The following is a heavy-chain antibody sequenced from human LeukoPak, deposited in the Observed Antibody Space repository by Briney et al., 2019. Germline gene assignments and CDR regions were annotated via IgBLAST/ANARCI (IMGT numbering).Heavy chain of an antibody. CDR2: IYYSGST. CDR3: ARQIRFLEWSYFDY. Sequence: PSETLSLTCAVYGGSFSGYYWSWIRQPPGKGLEWIGYIYYSGSTNYNPSLKSRVTISVDTSKNQFSLKLSSVTAADTAVYYCARQIRFLEWSYFDYWGQGTLVTVSS. CDR1: GGSFSGYY. V-gene: IGHV4-59*08. D-gene: IGHD3-3*01. J-gene: IGHJ4*02.